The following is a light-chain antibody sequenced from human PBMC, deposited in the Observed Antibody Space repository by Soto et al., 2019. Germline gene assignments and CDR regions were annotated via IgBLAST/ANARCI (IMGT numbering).Light chain of an antibody. CDR2: DTS. J-gene: IGKJ5*01. CDR3: QQYSNWPPIT. V-gene: IGKV3-15*01. CDR1: QSVSIH. Sequence: ETVMTQSPGTLSVSLVERATLSCMASQSVSIHLAWYQQKPGQAPRLLIYDTSTRATGIPARFSGSGSGTEFTLTISSLQSEDFAVYYCQQYSNWPPITFGQGTRLEI.